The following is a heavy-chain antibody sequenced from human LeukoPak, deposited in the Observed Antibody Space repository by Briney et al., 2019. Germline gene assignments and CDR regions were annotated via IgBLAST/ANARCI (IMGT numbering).Heavy chain of an antibody. Sequence: GGSLRLSCAASGFTFSSYSMNWVRQAPGKGLEWVSYISSSGSTIYYADSVKGRFTISRDNAKNSLYLQMDGLRAEDTAVYYCAELGITMIGGVWGKGTTVTISS. CDR3: AELGITMIGGV. J-gene: IGHJ6*04. D-gene: IGHD3-10*02. CDR2: ISSSGSTI. CDR1: GFTFSSYS. V-gene: IGHV3-48*04.